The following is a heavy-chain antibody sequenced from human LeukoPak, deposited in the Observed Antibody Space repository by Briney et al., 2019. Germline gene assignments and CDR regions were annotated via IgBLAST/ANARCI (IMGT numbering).Heavy chain of an antibody. V-gene: IGHV4-31*03. CDR1: GGSISSGGYY. CDR3: ARGGLRYFDWLFE. CDR2: IYYSGST. D-gene: IGHD3-9*01. J-gene: IGHJ4*02. Sequence: SETLSLTCTVSGGSISSGGYYWSWLRQHPGKGLEWIGYIYYSGSTYYNPSLKSRVTISVDTSKNQFSLKLSSVTAADTAVYYCARGGLRYFDWLFEWGQGTLVTVSS.